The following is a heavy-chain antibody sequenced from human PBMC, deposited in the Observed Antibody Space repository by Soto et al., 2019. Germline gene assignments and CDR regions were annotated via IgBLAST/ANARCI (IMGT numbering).Heavy chain of an antibody. CDR1: GFTFNSYT. Sequence: PGESLKISCAASGFTFNSYTMHWVRQAPGKGLEWLSLIYSGGSTVEYADSVKGRFTISRDNAKNSLYLQMNSLRDEDTAVYYCARYDYSIHSHDYRGQGTLVTVSS. V-gene: IGHV3-48*02. D-gene: IGHD4-4*01. CDR2: IYSGGSTV. J-gene: IGHJ4*02. CDR3: ARYDYSIHSHDY.